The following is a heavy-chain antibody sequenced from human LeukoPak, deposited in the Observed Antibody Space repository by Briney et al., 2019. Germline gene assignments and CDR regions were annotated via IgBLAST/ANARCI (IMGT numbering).Heavy chain of an antibody. CDR2: ISYDESNK. Sequence: PGGSLRLPCAAYGFTFSRYRMQWVRQATGKGLEWVADISYDESNKNYADTVKGRFTISRDNSKNTLYLQMSSLRAEDTAVYYCAKRRGLELLYYFYMDVWGKGTTVTVSS. V-gene: IGHV3-30*18. D-gene: IGHD1-7*01. CDR3: AKRRGLELLYYFYMDV. J-gene: IGHJ6*03. CDR1: GFTFSRYR.